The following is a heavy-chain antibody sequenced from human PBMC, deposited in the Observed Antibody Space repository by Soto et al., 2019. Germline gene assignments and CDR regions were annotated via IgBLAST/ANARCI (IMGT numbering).Heavy chain of an antibody. Sequence: EVQLVESGGGLIQPGGSLRLSCAASGFTVSGNYMTWVRQAPGKGLEWVSLVYRGGTTYYADSVKGRFTVSRDNSINTLYLQVSKLRAEDTAVYFCARDQTDSGGYSDSWGQGTLVTVSS. CDR3: ARDQTDSGGYSDS. D-gene: IGHD3-22*01. CDR2: VYRGGTT. J-gene: IGHJ4*02. CDR1: GFTVSGNY. V-gene: IGHV3-53*01.